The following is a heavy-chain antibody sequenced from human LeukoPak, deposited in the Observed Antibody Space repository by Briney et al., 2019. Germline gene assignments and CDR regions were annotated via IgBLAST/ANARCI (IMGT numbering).Heavy chain of an antibody. J-gene: IGHJ4*02. CDR3: ASAYYSSAFDY. Sequence: GASLQISCKGSGYSFSSYWIGWVRQLPGKGLEWMGIIHPGDSDTRYSPSFQGQVTMSVDKSISTAYLQWSSLKASDTAMYYCASAYYSSAFDYWGQGTLVTVSS. CDR2: IHPGDSDT. V-gene: IGHV5-51*01. D-gene: IGHD2-21*01. CDR1: GYSFSSYW.